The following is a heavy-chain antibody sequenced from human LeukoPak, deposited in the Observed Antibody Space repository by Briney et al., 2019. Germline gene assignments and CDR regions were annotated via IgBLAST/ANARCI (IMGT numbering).Heavy chain of an antibody. J-gene: IGHJ3*02. CDR3: ARAVGVTAIHYAFDI. CDR1: GFTFSGYS. D-gene: IGHD2-21*02. V-gene: IGHV3-66*02. Sequence: PGGSLRLSCAASGFTFSGYSMNWVRQAPGKGLEWVSVIYSGGGTDYADSVKGRFTISRDNSKNTLYLQMNSLRAEDTAVYYCARAVGVTAIHYAFDIWGQGTMVTVSS. CDR2: IYSGGGT.